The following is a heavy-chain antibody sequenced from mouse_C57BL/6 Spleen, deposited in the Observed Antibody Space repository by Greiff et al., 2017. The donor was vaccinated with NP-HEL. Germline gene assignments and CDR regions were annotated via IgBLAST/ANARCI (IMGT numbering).Heavy chain of an antibody. D-gene: IGHD1-1*01. CDR2: IYPGNSDT. CDR3: TRSSSTVNWYFDV. V-gene: IGHV1-5*01. Sequence: EVQLQQSGTVLARPGASVKMSCKTSGYTFTSYWMHWVKQRPGQGLEWIGAIYPGNSDTSYNQKFKGKAKLTAVTSASTAYMELSSLTNEDSAVYYCTRSSSTVNWYFDVWGTGTTVTVSS. CDR1: GYTFTSYW. J-gene: IGHJ1*03.